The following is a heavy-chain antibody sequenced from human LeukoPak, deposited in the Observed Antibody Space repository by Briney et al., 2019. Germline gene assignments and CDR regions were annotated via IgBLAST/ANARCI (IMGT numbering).Heavy chain of an antibody. V-gene: IGHV3-23*01. CDR2: ISGNGGGT. CDR1: GFTFSAYA. CDR3: AKGGSVTAPDDAFGI. J-gene: IGHJ3*02. D-gene: IGHD5/OR15-5a*01. Sequence: GGSLRLSCAASGFTFSAYAMIWVRQAPGKGLEWVSVISGNGGGTYFADSVKGRFTISRDNSKNTLYLQMDSLRVEDTAIYYCAKGGSVTAPDDAFGIWGQGTMVTVSS.